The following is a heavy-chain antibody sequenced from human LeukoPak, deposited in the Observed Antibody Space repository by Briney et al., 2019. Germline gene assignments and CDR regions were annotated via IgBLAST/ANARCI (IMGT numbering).Heavy chain of an antibody. Sequence: SVKVSCKASGGTFSGYALTWVRQAPGRGLEWMGGMIPFFGSANYAQKFQGRATITADKSTSTAYMELSSLRSEDTAVYYCAREWLLDDFWSGYFDYWGQGTLVTVSS. J-gene: IGHJ4*02. CDR1: GGTFSGYA. D-gene: IGHD3-3*01. CDR3: AREWLLDDFWSGYFDY. V-gene: IGHV1-69*06. CDR2: MIPFFGSA.